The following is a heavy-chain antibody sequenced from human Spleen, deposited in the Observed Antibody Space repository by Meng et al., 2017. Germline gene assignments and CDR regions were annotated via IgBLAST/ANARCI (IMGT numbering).Heavy chain of an antibody. CDR1: GASIGSGGYF. D-gene: IGHD4-17*01. CDR3: ARANYGDYVGHLDY. CDR2: ISYSGST. Sequence: QVQLQEPGPGLVKPSGTLSLTCTVSGASIGSGGYFWSWIRQPPGKGLEWIGYISYSGSTYYNASLKSRVSMSVDTFQNQFSLNLISATAADTGVYYCARANYGDYVGHLDYWGQGTLVTVSS. V-gene: IGHV4-31*03. J-gene: IGHJ4*02.